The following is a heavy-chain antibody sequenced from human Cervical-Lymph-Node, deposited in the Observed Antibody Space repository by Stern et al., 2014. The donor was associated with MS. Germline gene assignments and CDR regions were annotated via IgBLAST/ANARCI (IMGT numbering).Heavy chain of an antibody. CDR2: LWYDGSNK. Sequence: VQLVESGGGVVQPGRSLRLSCAASGFTFSSYGMHWVRQAPGKGLEWVAILWYDGSNKYYADSVKGRFTISRDNSKNTLYLQMNSLRAEDTAVYYCARETRGASGRFDYWGQGTLVTVSS. D-gene: IGHD3-10*01. CDR1: GFTFSSYG. V-gene: IGHV3-33*01. CDR3: ARETRGASGRFDY. J-gene: IGHJ4*02.